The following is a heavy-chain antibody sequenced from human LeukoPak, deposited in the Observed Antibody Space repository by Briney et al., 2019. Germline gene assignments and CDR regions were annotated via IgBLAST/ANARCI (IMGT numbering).Heavy chain of an antibody. Sequence: GGSLRLSCAASGFTFSSYGMHWVRQAPGKGLEWVAVIWYDGSNKYYADSVKGRFTISRDNSKNTLYLQMNSLRAEDTAVYYCARSREQWLARGYWGQGALVTVSS. J-gene: IGHJ4*02. V-gene: IGHV3-33*01. CDR1: GFTFSSYG. D-gene: IGHD6-19*01. CDR3: ARSREQWLARGY. CDR2: IWYDGSNK.